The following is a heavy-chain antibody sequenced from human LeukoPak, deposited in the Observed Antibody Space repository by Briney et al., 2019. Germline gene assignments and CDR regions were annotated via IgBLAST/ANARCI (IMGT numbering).Heavy chain of an antibody. V-gene: IGHV3-23*01. CDR2: ISGGGHNT. CDR3: AEDQKLQPFHY. J-gene: IGHJ4*02. CDR1: GFTFSNYA. Sequence: PGGSLRLSCAASGFTFSNYAVSWLRQAPGEGLEWVSAISGGGHNTYYADSVKGRFTISRDNSKNTLYLQMNSLRTEDTSVYYCAEDQKLQPFHYWGQGTLVIVSS. D-gene: IGHD2-15*01.